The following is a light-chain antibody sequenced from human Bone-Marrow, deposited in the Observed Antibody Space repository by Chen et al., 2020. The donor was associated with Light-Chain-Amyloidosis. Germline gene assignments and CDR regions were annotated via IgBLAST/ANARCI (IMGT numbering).Light chain of an antibody. V-gene: IGLV3-21*02. CDR1: NIGSTS. CDR2: DDS. J-gene: IGLJ3*02. CDR3: QVWDRSSDRPG. Sequence: SYVLTQPSSVSVAPGQTATIACGGNNIGSTSVHWYQQTPGQAPLLVVYDDSDRPSGIPERLCGSNSGKTATLPISRVEDGDEADYYCQVWDRSSDRPGFGGGTKLTVL.